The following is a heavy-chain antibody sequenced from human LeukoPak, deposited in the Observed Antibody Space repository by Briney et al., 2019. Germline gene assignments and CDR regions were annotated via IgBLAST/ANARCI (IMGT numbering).Heavy chain of an antibody. D-gene: IGHD2-2*01. CDR2: IYYSGST. V-gene: IGHV4-39*02. Sequence: SETLSLTCTVSGGSISSSSYYWGWIRQPPGKGLEWIGSIYYSGSTYYNPSLKSRVTISVDTSKNHFSLKLSSVTAADTAVYYCARLGCSSTSCYPRDFDLWGRGTLVTVSS. CDR3: ARLGCSSTSCYPRDFDL. CDR1: GGSISSSSYY. J-gene: IGHJ2*01.